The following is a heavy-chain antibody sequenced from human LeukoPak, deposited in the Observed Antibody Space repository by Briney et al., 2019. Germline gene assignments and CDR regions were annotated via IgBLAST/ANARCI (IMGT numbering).Heavy chain of an antibody. J-gene: IGHJ6*02. CDR2: IYTSGST. V-gene: IGHV4-4*07. CDR1: GGSISSYY. CDR3: ARDDGNPYRSYYYYGMDV. D-gene: IGHD1-14*01. Sequence: SETLSLTCTVSGGSISSYYWSWIRQPAGKGLEWIGRIYTSGSTNYNPSLKSRVTMSVDTSKNQFSLKLSSVTAADTAVYYCARDDGNPYRSYYYYGMDVWGQGTTVTVSS.